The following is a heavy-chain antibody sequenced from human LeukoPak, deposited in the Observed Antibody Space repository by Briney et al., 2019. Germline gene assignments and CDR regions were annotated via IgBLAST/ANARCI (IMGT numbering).Heavy chain of an antibody. V-gene: IGHV3-23*01. CDR3: AKPGGLVGPKGGAFDI. D-gene: IGHD1-26*01. CDR1: GFTFSSYA. Sequence: GGSLRLSCAASGFTFSSYAMSWVRQAPGKGLEWVSGVTGSGGSTYYADSVKGRFTISRDNSKNALYLQMNSLRAEDTAVYYCAKPGGLVGPKGGAFDIWGQGTMVTVSS. CDR2: VTGSGGST. J-gene: IGHJ3*02.